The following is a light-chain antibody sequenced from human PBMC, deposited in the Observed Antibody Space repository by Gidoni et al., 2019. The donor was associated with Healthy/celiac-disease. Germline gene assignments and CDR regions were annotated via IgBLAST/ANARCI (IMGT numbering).Light chain of an antibody. V-gene: IGLV1-40*01. J-gene: IGLJ2*01. CDR1: SSNIGAGYD. Sequence: QSVLTQPPSLSGAPGQRVPIPCTGSSSNIGAGYDVPWYHQLPGTAPKLIIYANNNRPSGVPDRFSGSKSGTSASLAITGLQAEDEADYYCQSYDSSLSVVFGGGTKLTVL. CDR3: QSYDSSLSVV. CDR2: ANN.